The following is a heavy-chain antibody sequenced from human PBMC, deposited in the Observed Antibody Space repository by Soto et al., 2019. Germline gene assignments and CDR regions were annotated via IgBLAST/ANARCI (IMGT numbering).Heavy chain of an antibody. D-gene: IGHD3-3*01. CDR3: VRDLGFWNTL. CDR2: IDKNGSGK. V-gene: IGHV3-7*01. Sequence: DVQLVESGGGLVQPGGSLRLSCAASGFSFSDFPMSWARQTSGRGLEWVATIDKNGSGKSYVDSVRGRFTISRDNAESSLSLQMTSLTAEDTALYYCVRDLGFWNTLWGQGTPVTVSS. CDR1: GFSFSDFP. J-gene: IGHJ4*02.